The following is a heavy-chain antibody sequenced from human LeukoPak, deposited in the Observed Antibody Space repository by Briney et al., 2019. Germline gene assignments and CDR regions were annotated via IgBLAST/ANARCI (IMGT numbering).Heavy chain of an antibody. J-gene: IGHJ4*02. Sequence: GGSLRLSCAASEFAFSTYNMNWVRQAPGKGLVWVSRINTDGSITNYADSVKGRFSISRDNAKNTLYLQMSSLRAEDTAVYYCARDRGPRTGFMVREAYDYWGQGTLVTVSS. V-gene: IGHV3-74*01. CDR2: INTDGSIT. CDR3: ARDRGPRTGFMVREAYDY. CDR1: EFAFSTYN. D-gene: IGHD3-10*01.